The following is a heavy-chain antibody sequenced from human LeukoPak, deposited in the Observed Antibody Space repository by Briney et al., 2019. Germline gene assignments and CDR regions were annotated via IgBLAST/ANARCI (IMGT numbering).Heavy chain of an antibody. Sequence: GGSLRLSCAASGFTFSSYWMHWVRQAPGKGLVWVSRIKSDGSTNYADSVKGRFNISRDNAKNTVSLQMNSLRAEDTGVYYCARAPSEIGGYYPEYFRHWGQGTLVTVSS. CDR3: ARAPSEIGGYYPEYFRH. V-gene: IGHV3-74*01. CDR1: GFTFSSYW. CDR2: IKSDGST. D-gene: IGHD3-22*01. J-gene: IGHJ1*01.